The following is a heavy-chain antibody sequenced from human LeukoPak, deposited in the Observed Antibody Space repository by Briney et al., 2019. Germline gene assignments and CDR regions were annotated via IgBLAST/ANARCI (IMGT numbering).Heavy chain of an antibody. J-gene: IGHJ1*01. CDR2: INNDGSYT. CDR1: GFTFSGAW. Sequence: GGSLRLSCVASGFTFSGAWMHWVRQAPGKGLVWVSRINNDGSYTKYADSVKARLTISRDNAKNTLYLQMNNLRVEDTAVYYCARVSGPGMNEYFHLWGQGTLVTVSS. V-gene: IGHV3-74*01. D-gene: IGHD3-10*01. CDR3: ARVSGPGMNEYFHL.